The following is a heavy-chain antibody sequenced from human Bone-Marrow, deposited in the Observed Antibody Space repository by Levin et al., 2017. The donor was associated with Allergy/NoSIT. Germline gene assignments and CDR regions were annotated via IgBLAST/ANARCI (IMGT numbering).Heavy chain of an antibody. J-gene: IGHJ4*02. V-gene: IGHV3-48*03. D-gene: IGHD2-2*01. Sequence: GGSLRLSCAASGFTFSSYEMNWVRQAPGKGLEWVSYISSSGSTIYYADSVKGRFTISRDNAKNSLYLQMNSLRAEDTAVYYCARDMAYCSSTSCLNGFDYWGQGTLVTVSS. CDR3: ARDMAYCSSTSCLNGFDY. CDR2: ISSSGSTI. CDR1: GFTFSSYE.